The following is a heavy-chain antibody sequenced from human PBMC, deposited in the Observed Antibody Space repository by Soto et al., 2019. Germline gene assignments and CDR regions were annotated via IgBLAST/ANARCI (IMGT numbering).Heavy chain of an antibody. J-gene: IGHJ4*02. V-gene: IGHV4-31*03. CDR3: ARGKAIANYFDWPNYFDY. CDR1: GGSISSGGYY. CDR2: IYYSGST. D-gene: IGHD3-9*01. Sequence: SETLSLTCTVSGGSISSGGYYWSWIRQHPGKGLEWIGYIYYSGSTYYNPSLKSRVTISVDTSKNQFSLKLSSVTAADTAVYYCARGKAIANYFDWPNYFDYWGQGTLVTVSS.